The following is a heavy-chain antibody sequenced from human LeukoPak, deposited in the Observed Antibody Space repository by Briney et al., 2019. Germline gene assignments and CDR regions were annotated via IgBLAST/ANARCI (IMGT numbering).Heavy chain of an antibody. J-gene: IGHJ4*02. CDR1: GFSFSGYG. D-gene: IGHD6-19*01. CDR3: ASDGIAVAGGDY. CDR2: IWSDGSEK. Sequence: PGRSLRLSCAASGFSFSGYGMHWVRQTPGKGLEWVAVIWSDGSEKYYADSVKGRFTISRDNSKNTLFLQMNSLRGEDTAVYYCASDGIAVAGGDYWGQGTLVTVSS. V-gene: IGHV3-33*01.